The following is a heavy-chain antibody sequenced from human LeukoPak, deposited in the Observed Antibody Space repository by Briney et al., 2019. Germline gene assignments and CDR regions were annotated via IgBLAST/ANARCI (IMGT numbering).Heavy chain of an antibody. CDR2: INHSGST. CDR3: ARGRLLMWFDP. J-gene: IGHJ5*02. CDR1: GGSISSGGDS. V-gene: IGHV4-34*01. Sequence: SETLSLTCGVSGGSISSGGDSWSWIRQPPGKGLEWIGEINHSGSTNYNPSLKSRVTISVDTSKKQFSLKLSSVTAADTAVYYCARGRLLMWFDPWGQGTLVTVSS. D-gene: IGHD3-16*01.